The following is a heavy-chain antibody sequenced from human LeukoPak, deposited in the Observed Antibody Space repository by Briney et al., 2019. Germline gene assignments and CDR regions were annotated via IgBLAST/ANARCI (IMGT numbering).Heavy chain of an antibody. J-gene: IGHJ4*02. CDR2: INHSGST. D-gene: IGHD6-19*01. Sequence: SETLSLTCAVYGGSFSGYYWSWIRQPPGKGLEWIGEINHSGSTNYNPSLKSRVTISVDTSKNQFSLKLSSVTAADTAVYYCARRGTGWYPFDYWGQGTLVTVSS. V-gene: IGHV4-34*01. CDR1: GGSFSGYY. CDR3: ARRGTGWYPFDY.